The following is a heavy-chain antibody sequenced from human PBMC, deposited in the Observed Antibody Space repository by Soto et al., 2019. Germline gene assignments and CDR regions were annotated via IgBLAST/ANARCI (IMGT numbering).Heavy chain of an antibody. CDR3: ARGHSTSPNWFDP. CDR2: IKVDGSEI. Sequence: PGGSLRLSCAASGFTFSTYWMSWVRQPPGKGLEWVANIKVDGSEIYYVDSVEGRFTISRDNAKNSLYLQMNSLRAEDTAVYYCARGHSTSPNWFDPWGQGTLVTVSS. CDR1: GFTFSTYW. V-gene: IGHV3-7*03. D-gene: IGHD6-6*01. J-gene: IGHJ5*02.